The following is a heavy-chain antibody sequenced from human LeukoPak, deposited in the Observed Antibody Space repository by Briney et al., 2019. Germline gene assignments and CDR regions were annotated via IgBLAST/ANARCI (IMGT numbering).Heavy chain of an antibody. V-gene: IGHV3-30*18. J-gene: IGHJ4*02. CDR1: GFTFSSYG. CDR3: AKDKSLMGATCDY. CDR2: ISYDGSNK. Sequence: PGGSLRLSCAASGFTFSSYGMHWVRQAPGKGLEWVAVISYDGSNKYYADSVKGRFTNSRDNSKNTLYLQMNSLRAEDTAVYYCAKDKSLMGATCDYWGQGTLVTVSS. D-gene: IGHD1-26*01.